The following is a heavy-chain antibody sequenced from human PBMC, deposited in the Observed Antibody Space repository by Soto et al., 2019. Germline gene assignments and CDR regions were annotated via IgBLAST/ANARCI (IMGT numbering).Heavy chain of an antibody. CDR3: AKDQTYYDFWSGYYPNYYYYGMDV. V-gene: IGHV3-30*18. J-gene: IGHJ6*02. D-gene: IGHD3-3*01. Sequence: PGGSLRLSCAASGFTFSSYGMHWVRQAPGKGLEWVAVISYDGSNKYYADSVKGRFTISRDNSKNTLYLQMNSLRAEDTAVYYCAKDQTYYDFWSGYYPNYYYYGMDVWGQGTTVTVSS. CDR2: ISYDGSNK. CDR1: GFTFSSYG.